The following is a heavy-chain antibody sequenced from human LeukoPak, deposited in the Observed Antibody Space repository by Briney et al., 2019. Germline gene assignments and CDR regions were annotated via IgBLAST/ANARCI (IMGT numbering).Heavy chain of an antibody. J-gene: IGHJ4*02. CDR3: ASWYYYDRRYFDY. Sequence: ASVKVSCKASGVTFSSYAISWVRQAPGQGLEWMGGIIPIFGTANYAQKFQGRVTITADKSTSTAYMELSSLRSEDTAVYYCASWYYYDRRYFDYWGQGTLVTVSS. V-gene: IGHV1-69*06. CDR1: GVTFSSYA. D-gene: IGHD3-22*01. CDR2: IIPIFGTA.